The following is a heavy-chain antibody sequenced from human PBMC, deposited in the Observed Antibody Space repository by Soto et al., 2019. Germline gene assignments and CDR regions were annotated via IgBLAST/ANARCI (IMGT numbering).Heavy chain of an antibody. D-gene: IGHD2-15*01. CDR2: INAGDGRT. J-gene: IGHJ6*02. Sequence: ASVKVSCKASGYTFTNYAVHWVRQAPGQRLEWMGWINAGDGRTKYSQKFQGRVTITRDTSASTAYMELSSLRSEDTAVYYCGSSYCSGGSCYDYYYGMDVWGQGTTVTVSS. CDR1: GYTFTNYA. CDR3: GSSYCSGGSCYDYYYGMDV. V-gene: IGHV1-3*01.